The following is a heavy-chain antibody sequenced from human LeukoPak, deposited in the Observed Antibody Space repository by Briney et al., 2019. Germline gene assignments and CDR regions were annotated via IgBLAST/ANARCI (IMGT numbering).Heavy chain of an antibody. CDR3: AKDRQRWLQWYFDY. CDR1: GFTFSSYA. Sequence: GGSLRLSCAASGFTFSSYAMSWVRQAPGKGLEWVSAISGSGGSTYYADSVKGRFTISRDNSKNTLYLQMNSLRAEDTAVYYSAKDRQRWLQWYFDYWGQGTLVTVSS. CDR2: ISGSGGST. V-gene: IGHV3-23*01. D-gene: IGHD5-24*01. J-gene: IGHJ4*02.